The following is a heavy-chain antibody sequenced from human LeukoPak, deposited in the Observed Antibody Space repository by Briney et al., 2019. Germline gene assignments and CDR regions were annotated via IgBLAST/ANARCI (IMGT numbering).Heavy chain of an antibody. CDR2: IIPIFGTA. CDR3: ARGIPGDAFDI. CDR1: GGTFSSYA. J-gene: IGHJ3*02. V-gene: IGHV1-69*06. Sequence: SVKVSCKASGGTFSSYAISWVRQAPGQGLEWMGGIIPIFGTANYAQKFQGRVTITADKSTSTAYMKLSSLRSEDTAVYYCARGIPGDAFDIWGQGTMVTVAS.